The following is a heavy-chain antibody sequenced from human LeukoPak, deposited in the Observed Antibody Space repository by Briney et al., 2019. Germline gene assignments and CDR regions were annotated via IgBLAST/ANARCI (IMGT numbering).Heavy chain of an antibody. CDR3: ARGGYSGKYHSEFSDS. CDR1: GFTFSTYA. J-gene: IGHJ4*02. Sequence: QPGGFLRLSCAASGFTFSTYAMHWVRQAPGKGLEWLAVISYDGSDKYYADSVKGRFTISRDNSKNTLYLQMSSLRAEDTAMYYCARGGYSGKYHSEFSDSWGQGTLVTVSS. CDR2: ISYDGSDK. D-gene: IGHD1-26*01. V-gene: IGHV3-30*04.